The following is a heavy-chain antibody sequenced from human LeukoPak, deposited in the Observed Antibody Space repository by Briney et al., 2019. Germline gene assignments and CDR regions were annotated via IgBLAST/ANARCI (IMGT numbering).Heavy chain of an antibody. J-gene: IGHJ5*02. CDR3: AKDPGNCGPKCYPANWFDP. CDR1: GFTFNNFV. CDR2: ISGDGGGT. Sequence: PGGSLRLSCAASGFTFNNFVMNGLRQVPGKGLEWVSSISGDGGGTYYDDSVKGRFTISRDNSNSTLYLQMNRLRVDDTAIYYCAKDPGNCGPKCYPANWFDPWGQGTLVTVSS. D-gene: IGHD2-21*01. V-gene: IGHV3-23*01.